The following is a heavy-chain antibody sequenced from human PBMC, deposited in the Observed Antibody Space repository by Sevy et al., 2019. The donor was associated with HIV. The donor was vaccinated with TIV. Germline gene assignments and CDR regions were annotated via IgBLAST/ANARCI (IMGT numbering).Heavy chain of an antibody. V-gene: IGHV4-39*01. CDR3: ARSLIRVVITTSFDY. CDR2: IYYSGST. Sequence: SETLSLTCTVSGGSISSSSYYWGWIRQPPGKGLEWIGSIYYSGSTYYNPSLKSRVTISVETSKNQFSLKLSSVTAADTAVYYCARSLIRVVITTSFDYWGQGTLVTVSS. CDR1: GGSISSSSYY. D-gene: IGHD3-22*01. J-gene: IGHJ4*02.